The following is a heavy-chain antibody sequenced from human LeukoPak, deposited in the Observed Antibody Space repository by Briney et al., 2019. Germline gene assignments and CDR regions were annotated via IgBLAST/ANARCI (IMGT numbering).Heavy chain of an antibody. CDR3: AKDDGRYSGNWDC. J-gene: IGHJ4*02. CDR2: ISYDGSNK. Sequence: PGGSLRLSCAASGFTFSSNGMHWVRQAPGKGLEWVAVISYDGSNKYYADSVRGRFTIARDNSKNTLYLQMNSLGAEDTAVYYCAKDDGRYSGNWDCRGQGTLVTVSS. D-gene: IGHD1-26*01. V-gene: IGHV3-30*18. CDR1: GFTFSSNG.